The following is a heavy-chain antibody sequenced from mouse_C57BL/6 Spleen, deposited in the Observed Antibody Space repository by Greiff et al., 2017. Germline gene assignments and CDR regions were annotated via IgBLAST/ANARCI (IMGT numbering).Heavy chain of an antibody. CDR3: ARGDYGSSYGYWYLDV. CDR2: IDPSDSET. V-gene: IGHV1-52*01. J-gene: IGHJ1*03. CDR1: GYTFPSYW. D-gene: IGHD1-1*01. Sequence: QVQLQQPGAELVRPGSSVKLSCKASGYTFPSYWMHWVKQRPIQGLEWIGNIDPSDSETHYNQKFKDKATLTVDKSSSTAYMQLSSLTSEDSAVYDCARGDYGSSYGYWYLDVWGTGTTVTVSS.